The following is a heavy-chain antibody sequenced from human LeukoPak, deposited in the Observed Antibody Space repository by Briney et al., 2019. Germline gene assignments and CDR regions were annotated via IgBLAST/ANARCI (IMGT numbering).Heavy chain of an antibody. CDR2: INHSGST. CDR1: GGSFSGYY. J-gene: IGHJ3*02. CDR3: ARGIAAASERALDI. V-gene: IGHV4-34*01. D-gene: IGHD6-13*01. Sequence: SETLSLTCAVYGGSFSGYYWSWIRQPPGKGLEWIGEINHSGSTNYNPSLKSRLTISVDTSKNQFSLKLTSVTAADTAVYYCARGIAAASERALDIWGQGTTVTVSS.